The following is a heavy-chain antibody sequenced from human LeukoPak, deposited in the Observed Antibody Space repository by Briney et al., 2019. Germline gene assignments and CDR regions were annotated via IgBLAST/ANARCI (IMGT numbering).Heavy chain of an antibody. D-gene: IGHD3-10*01. V-gene: IGHV3-30-3*01. J-gene: IGHJ6*03. CDR1: GFTFSSYA. CDR2: ISYDGSNK. Sequence: GGSLRLSCAASGFTFSSYAMHWVRQAPGKGLEWVAVISYDGSNKYYADSVKGRFTISRDNSKNTLYLQMNSLRAEDTAVYYCARDLWFGEFPYYMDVWGKGTTVTVSS. CDR3: ARDLWFGEFPYYMDV.